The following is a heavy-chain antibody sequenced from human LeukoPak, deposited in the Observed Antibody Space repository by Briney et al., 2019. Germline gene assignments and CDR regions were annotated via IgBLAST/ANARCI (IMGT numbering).Heavy chain of an antibody. Sequence: GGSLRLSCAASGFTFSSYSMNWVRQAPGKGLEWVSSISSSSSYIYYADSVKGRFTISRDNAKNSLYLQMNSLRAEVTAVYYCARFGTRWHYYDIHAFDIWGQGTMVTVSS. CDR3: ARFGTRWHYYDIHAFDI. CDR2: ISSSSSYI. V-gene: IGHV3-21*01. CDR1: GFTFSSYS. J-gene: IGHJ3*02. D-gene: IGHD3-22*01.